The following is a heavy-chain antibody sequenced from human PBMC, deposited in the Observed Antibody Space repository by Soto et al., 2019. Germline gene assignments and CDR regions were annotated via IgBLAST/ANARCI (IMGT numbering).Heavy chain of an antibody. CDR1: GFTFSDYY. Sequence: QVPLVESGGGLVKPGGSLRLSCAASGFTFSDYYMSWIRQAPGKGLEWVSYISNSGSTIYYADSVQGRFTISGDNATNSLYLQMNSLRAEDTAVYYCARGGRWLVRDPFDYWGQGTLVTVSS. J-gene: IGHJ4*02. D-gene: IGHD6-19*01. V-gene: IGHV3-11*01. CDR2: ISNSGSTI. CDR3: ARGGRWLVRDPFDY.